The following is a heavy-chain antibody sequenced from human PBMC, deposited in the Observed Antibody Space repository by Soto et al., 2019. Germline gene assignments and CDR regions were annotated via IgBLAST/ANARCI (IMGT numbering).Heavy chain of an antibody. CDR3: ARTYYDFWSGYYMLAPADY. CDR1: GYTFTGYY. D-gene: IGHD3-3*01. J-gene: IGHJ4*02. Sequence: ASVKLSCKASGYTFTGYYMHWVRQAPGQGLEWMGGIIPIFGTANYAQKFQGRVTITADESTSTAYMELSSLRAEDTAVYYCARTYYDFWSGYYMLAPADYWGQGTLVTVSS. CDR2: IIPIFGTA. V-gene: IGHV1-69*13.